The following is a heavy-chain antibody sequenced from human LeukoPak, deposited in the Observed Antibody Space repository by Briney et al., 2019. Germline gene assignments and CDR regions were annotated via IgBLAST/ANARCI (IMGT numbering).Heavy chain of an antibody. CDR3: AKGPLYRSSWYYFDC. D-gene: IGHD6-13*01. J-gene: IGHJ4*02. V-gene: IGHV3-9*01. Sequence: GGSLRLSCAASGFTFDDYAMHGVRQAPGKGLEWVSGISWNSGSRGYADSVKGRFTVSRDKAKNSLYLLMNSLRAEDTALYYCAKGPLYRSSWYYFDCWGQGTLVTVSS. CDR2: ISWNSGSR. CDR1: GFTFDDYA.